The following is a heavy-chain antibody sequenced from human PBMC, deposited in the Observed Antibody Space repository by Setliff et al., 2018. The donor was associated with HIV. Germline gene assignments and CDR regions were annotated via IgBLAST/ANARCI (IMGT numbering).Heavy chain of an antibody. D-gene: IGHD2-21*02. Sequence: SETLSLTCTVSGGSISSYYWSWIRQPAGKGLEWIGRIYTSGSTDNNPSLEGRVTISVDTSKNQVSLRLKSVTTADTAVYYCARELYGGNSRPFDYWGQGALVTVSS. J-gene: IGHJ4*02. V-gene: IGHV4-4*07. CDR1: GGSISSYY. CDR2: IYTSGST. CDR3: ARELYGGNSRPFDY.